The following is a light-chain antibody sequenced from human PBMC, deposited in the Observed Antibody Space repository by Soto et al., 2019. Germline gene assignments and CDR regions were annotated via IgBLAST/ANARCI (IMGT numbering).Light chain of an antibody. V-gene: IGKV3-20*01. J-gene: IGKJ1*01. Sequence: EIVLTQSPATLSLSPGERATLSCRASQSVSSNLAWYQQKPGQAPRLLIYGASTRATGIPARFSGSGSGTDFTLTISRLEPEDFAVYYCQQYGSSPGWTFGQGTKVDIK. CDR1: QSVSSN. CDR3: QQYGSSPGWT. CDR2: GAS.